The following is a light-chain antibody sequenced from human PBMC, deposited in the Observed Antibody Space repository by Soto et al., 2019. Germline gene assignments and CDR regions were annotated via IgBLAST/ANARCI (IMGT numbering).Light chain of an antibody. CDR1: SSDVGGYNY. CDR2: GVA. Sequence: QSALTQPASVSGSPGQSITISCTGTSSDVGGYNYVSWYQQHPGIAPKLLIYGVANRPSGVSTRFSISKSGNTASLINSGLQAEDESDYHCSSDTSASTLLYLFGTGTELTVL. J-gene: IGLJ1*01. CDR3: SSDTSASTLLYL. V-gene: IGLV2-14*01.